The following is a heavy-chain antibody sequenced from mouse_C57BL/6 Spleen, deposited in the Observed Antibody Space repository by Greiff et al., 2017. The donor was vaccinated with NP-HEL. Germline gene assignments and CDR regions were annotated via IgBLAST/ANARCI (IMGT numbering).Heavy chain of an antibody. CDR1: GYTFTDYN. CDR2: INPNNGGT. V-gene: IGHV1-18*01. D-gene: IGHD1-1*01. CDR3: ARGGLWYYGSSYYFDY. Sequence: VQLQQSGPELVKPGASVKIPCKASGYTFTDYNMDWVKQSHGKSLEWIGDINPNNGGTIYNQKFKGKATLTVDKSSSTAYMELRSLTSEDTAVYYCARGGLWYYGSSYYFDYWGQGTTLTVSS. J-gene: IGHJ2*01.